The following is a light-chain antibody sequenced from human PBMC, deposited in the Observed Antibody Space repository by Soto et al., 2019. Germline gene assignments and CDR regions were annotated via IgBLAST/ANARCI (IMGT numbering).Light chain of an antibody. CDR3: QQYNNWPLT. CDR1: QSVDND. Sequence: EIVMTQSPATLSVSPGDRATLSCRASQSVDNDLAWYQQKPGQPPRPLIYDASTRATGVPARFSGSRSGTEFTLTISSLLSEDFAVYSCQQYNNWPLTFGGGTKVEIK. V-gene: IGKV3D-15*01. CDR2: DAS. J-gene: IGKJ4*01.